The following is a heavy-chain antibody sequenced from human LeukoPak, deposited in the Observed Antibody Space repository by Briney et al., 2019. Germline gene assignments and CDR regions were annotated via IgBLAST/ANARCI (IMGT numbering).Heavy chain of an antibody. J-gene: IGHJ5*02. D-gene: IGHD6-19*01. V-gene: IGHV4-59*01. CDR2: TYSDGST. CDR3: ARDVVAVPGSDNWSDP. Sequence: SETLSLTCTVSGGSLSGFYWSWLRQSPRLGLEWIGLTYSDGSTMYNPSLTSRVTISVDTSKYQISLRLTSVTAADTAIYYCARDVVAVPGSDNWSDPWGQGTLVTVSS. CDR1: GGSLSGFY.